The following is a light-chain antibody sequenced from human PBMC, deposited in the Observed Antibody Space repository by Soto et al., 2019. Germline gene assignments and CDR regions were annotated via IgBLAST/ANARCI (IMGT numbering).Light chain of an antibody. CDR1: LTISDSY. CDR2: GAS. V-gene: IGKV3D-20*02. J-gene: IGKJ5*01. CDR3: QQRSNWPIT. Sequence: EIVLTNSPDTLSLSPGERATLSCRASLTISDSYLAWYQQKAGQAPRLVIYGASNRATGIPDRFSGSGSGTDFTLTIGTLEPEDFAVYYCQQRSNWPITFGQGTRLEIK.